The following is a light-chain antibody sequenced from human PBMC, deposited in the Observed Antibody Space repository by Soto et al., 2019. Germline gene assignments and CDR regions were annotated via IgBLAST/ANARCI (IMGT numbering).Light chain of an antibody. CDR2: GAS. V-gene: IGKV3-20*01. J-gene: IGKJ3*01. CDR1: QSFSSSY. Sequence: DIVLTQSPGTLSLSPGERATLSCRASQSFSSSYLAWYQQKPGQAPRLLIYGASSRATGIPDRFSGSGSGTDFTLTISRLEPEDFAVYYCQQYGSSPFTFGPGTKVDIK. CDR3: QQYGSSPFT.